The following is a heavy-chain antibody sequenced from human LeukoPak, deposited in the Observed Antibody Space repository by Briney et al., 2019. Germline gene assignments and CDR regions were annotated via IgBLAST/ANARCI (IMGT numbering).Heavy chain of an antibody. CDR2: ISGSGGST. J-gene: IGHJ6*02. D-gene: IGHD3-9*01. Sequence: PGGSLRLSCAASGFTFSSYAMSWVRQAPGKGLEWVSAISGSGGSTYYADSEKGRFTISRDNAKNSLYLQMISLRAEDTALYYCAKENYDILTGYKGYGMDVWGHGTTVTVSS. CDR3: AKENYDILTGYKGYGMDV. CDR1: GFTFSSYA. V-gene: IGHV3-23*01.